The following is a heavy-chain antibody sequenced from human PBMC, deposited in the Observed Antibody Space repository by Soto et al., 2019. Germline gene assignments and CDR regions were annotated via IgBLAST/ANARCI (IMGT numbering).Heavy chain of an antibody. J-gene: IGHJ5*02. D-gene: IGHD3-9*01. CDR2: IYYSGNT. Sequence: LSLTCSVSGGSISSGYYYWSWIRQPPGKGLEWIGNIYYSGNTYYNPSLKSRVTISVDTSKNQFSLKLSSVTAADTAVYYCARQGYDILTGYYSNRFDPWGQGTLVTVSS. V-gene: IGHV4-30-4*01. CDR1: GGSISSGYYY. CDR3: ARQGYDILTGYYSNRFDP.